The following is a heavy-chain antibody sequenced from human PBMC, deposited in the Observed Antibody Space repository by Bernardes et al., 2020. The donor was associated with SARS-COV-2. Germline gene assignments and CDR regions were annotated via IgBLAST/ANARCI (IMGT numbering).Heavy chain of an antibody. CDR2: IQQDGSTK. J-gene: IGHJ4*02. Sequence: GGSLRLSCVATGFTFSESWMSWVRQSPGKGLEWVANIQQDGSTKYYVDSVKDRFTVSRDNAENSLYLQMNNLRAEDTAVYYCVRAPVLHYDIYTFESWGQGTLVSVSS. D-gene: IGHD3-9*01. CDR1: GFTFSESW. V-gene: IGHV3-7*04. CDR3: VRAPVLHYDIYTFES.